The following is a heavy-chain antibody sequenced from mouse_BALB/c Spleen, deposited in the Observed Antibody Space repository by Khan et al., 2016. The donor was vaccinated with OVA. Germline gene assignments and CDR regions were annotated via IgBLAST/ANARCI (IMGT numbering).Heavy chain of an antibody. Sequence: EVQLKQSGPGLVKPSQSLSLTCTVTGYSITSDYAWNWIRQFPGNKLEWMGFISYSGNTKYNHNLKSRFSITRDTSQHQFFLQLNSVATEYRATYYCSRVYGGDFDYWGQGTSLTVSS. CDR3: SRVYGGDFDY. J-gene: IGHJ2*02. V-gene: IGHV3-2*02. CDR2: ISYSGNT. CDR1: GYSITSDYA. D-gene: IGHD1-1*01.